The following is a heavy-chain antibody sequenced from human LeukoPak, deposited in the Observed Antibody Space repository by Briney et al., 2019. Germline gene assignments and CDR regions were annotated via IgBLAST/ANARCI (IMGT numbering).Heavy chain of an antibody. CDR3: ARERGTYRDAFDV. Sequence: GGSLRLSCAASGFTLSNYGMHWVRQAPGKGLEWVAVIWYDGSDKYYADSVKGRFTISRDNSKNTLYVQMNSLRVEDTAVYYCARERGTYRDAFDVWGQGTMVTVSS. V-gene: IGHV3-33*01. CDR1: GFTLSNYG. J-gene: IGHJ3*01. D-gene: IGHD1-1*01. CDR2: IWYDGSDK.